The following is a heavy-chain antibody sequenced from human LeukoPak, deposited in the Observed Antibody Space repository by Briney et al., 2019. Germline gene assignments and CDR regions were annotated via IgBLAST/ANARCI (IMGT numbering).Heavy chain of an antibody. J-gene: IGHJ5*02. V-gene: IGHV1-69*13. Sequence: SVKVSCKASGGTFSSYAISGVGQAPGQGLEWMGGIIPIFGTANYAQKFQGRVTITADESTSTAYMELSSLRSEDTAVYYCAREARIAAAGPPDWFDPWGQGTLVTVSS. CDR1: GGTFSSYA. D-gene: IGHD6-13*01. CDR3: AREARIAAAGPPDWFDP. CDR2: IIPIFGTA.